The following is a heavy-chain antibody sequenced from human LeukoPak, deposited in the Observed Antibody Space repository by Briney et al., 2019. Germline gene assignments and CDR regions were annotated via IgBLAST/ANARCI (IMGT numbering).Heavy chain of an antibody. CDR3: ARDGRWGGLNGYELSFDY. Sequence: ETLSPTCTVSGGSISSSSYYWGWIRQPPGKGLEWIGSIYYSGSTYYNPSLKSRVTISVDTSKNQFSLKLSSVTAADTAVYYCARDGRWGGLNGYELSFDYWGQGTLVTVSS. CDR1: GGSISSSSYY. J-gene: IGHJ4*02. CDR2: IYYSGST. D-gene: IGHD5-12*01. V-gene: IGHV4-39*07.